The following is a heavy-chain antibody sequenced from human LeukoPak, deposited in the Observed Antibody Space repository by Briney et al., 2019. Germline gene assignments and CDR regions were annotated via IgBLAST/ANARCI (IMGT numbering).Heavy chain of an antibody. Sequence: GGSLRLSCAASGFSFDDYVMHWVRQAPGKGLEWVSLISWDGGSTYYADSVKGRFTISRDNSKNSLYLQMNSLRAEDTALYYCAKDIRGSTSWYGLDYWGQGTLVTVSS. J-gene: IGHJ4*02. CDR2: ISWDGGST. D-gene: IGHD6-13*01. CDR3: AKDIRGSTSWYGLDY. V-gene: IGHV3-43D*03. CDR1: GFSFDDYV.